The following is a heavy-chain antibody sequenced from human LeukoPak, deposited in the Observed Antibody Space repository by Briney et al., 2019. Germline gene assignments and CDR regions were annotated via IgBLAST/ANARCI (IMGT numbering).Heavy chain of an antibody. D-gene: IGHD3-9*01. J-gene: IGHJ6*02. V-gene: IGHV4-34*01. CDR1: GGSFSGYY. CDR3: ARGRASGRYFDWLLAVQRPPGAGRGENESALKMDV. Sequence: SETLSLTCGVYGGSFSGYYWSWIRQPPGKGLEWIGEINHSGSTNYNPSPKSRVTISVDTSKNQFSLKLSSVTAADTAVSYCARGRASGRYFDWLLAVQRPPGAGRGENESALKMDVWGQGTTVTVSS. CDR2: INHSGST.